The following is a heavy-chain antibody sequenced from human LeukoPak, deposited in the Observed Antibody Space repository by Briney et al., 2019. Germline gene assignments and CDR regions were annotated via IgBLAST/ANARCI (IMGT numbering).Heavy chain of an antibody. CDR1: GFTFTSYS. CDR3: ARGGFCSGGSCPVDYYYYMDV. CDR2: INSDGSST. V-gene: IGHV3-74*01. Sequence: GGSLRLSCAAYGFTFTSYSMNWVRQAPGKGLVWVSRINSDGSSTSYADSVKGRFTISRDNAKNTLYLQLNSLRAEDTAVYYCARGGFCSGGSCPVDYYYYMDVWGKGTTVTVSS. D-gene: IGHD2-15*01. J-gene: IGHJ6*03.